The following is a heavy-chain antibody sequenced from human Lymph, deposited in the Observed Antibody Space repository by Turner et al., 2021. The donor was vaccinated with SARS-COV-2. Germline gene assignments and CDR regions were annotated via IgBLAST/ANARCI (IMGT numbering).Heavy chain of an antibody. CDR2: IRVYNGNK. CDR3: ARFTASIEVTGRYFDY. V-gene: IGHV1-18*01. D-gene: IGHD6-19*01. J-gene: IGHJ4*02. Sequence: QVQLVQSGAEVQKPVASVKVSFTASGYTFTSYGISWVRQAPGQGLEWMGWIRVYNGNKNYAQKLKGRVTMTTDTSKSTAYMELRSLRSDDTAVYYCARFTASIEVTGRYFDYWGQGTLVTVSS. CDR1: GYTFTSYG.